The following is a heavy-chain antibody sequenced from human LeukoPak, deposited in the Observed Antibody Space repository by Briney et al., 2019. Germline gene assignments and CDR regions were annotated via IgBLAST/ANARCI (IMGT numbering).Heavy chain of an antibody. CDR2: ISYDGSSK. V-gene: IGHV3-30*18. CDR1: GFTFSSYG. J-gene: IGHJ4*02. CDR3: AKGGVYSSGWYFDY. D-gene: IGHD6-19*01. Sequence: GGSLRLSCAASGFTFSSYGMHWVRQAPGKGLEWVAVISYDGSSKTYADSVKGRFTISRDNSKNTLSLQMNSLRAEDTAVYYCAKGGVYSSGWYFDYWGQGTLVTVSS.